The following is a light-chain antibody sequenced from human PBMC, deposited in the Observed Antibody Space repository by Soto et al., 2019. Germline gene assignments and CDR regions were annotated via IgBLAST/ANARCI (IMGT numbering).Light chain of an antibody. CDR3: AAWDDSLNVR. J-gene: IGLJ2*01. CDR2: SNN. Sequence: QSVLTQPPSASGTPGQRVTISCSGSSSNIGSNTVNWYQQLPGTAPKLLIYSNNQRPSGVPDRFSGSKSGTSACLAISGLQSEDEADYYCAAWDDSLNVRFGGGTKVTVL. V-gene: IGLV1-44*01. CDR1: SSNIGSNT.